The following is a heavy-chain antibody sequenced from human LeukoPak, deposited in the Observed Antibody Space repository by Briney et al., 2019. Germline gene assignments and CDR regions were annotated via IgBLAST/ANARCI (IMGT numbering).Heavy chain of an antibody. CDR1: GFTFSTYW. J-gene: IGHJ4*02. CDR2: INTDGSST. CDR3: ARDSVATLNY. Sequence: GGSLRLSCAASGFTFSTYWMHWVRHAPGKGPVWVSRINTDGSSTTYAGSVKGRFTISRDNAKNTLYLQMNSLRAEDTAVYYCARDSVATLNYWGQGTLVTVSS. D-gene: IGHD4-23*01. V-gene: IGHV3-74*01.